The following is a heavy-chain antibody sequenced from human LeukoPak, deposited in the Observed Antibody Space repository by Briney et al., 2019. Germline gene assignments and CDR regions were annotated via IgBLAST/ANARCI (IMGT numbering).Heavy chain of an antibody. CDR2: IYYSGST. CDR3: ARERGYSSSWYSL. V-gene: IGHV4-59*01. CDR1: GGSISSYY. Sequence: SETLSFTCTVSGGSISSYYWSWIRQPPGKGLEWIGYIYYSGSTNYNPSLKSRVTISVDTSKNQFSLKLSSVTAADTAVYYCARERGYSSSWYSLWGQGTLVTVSS. D-gene: IGHD6-13*01. J-gene: IGHJ4*02.